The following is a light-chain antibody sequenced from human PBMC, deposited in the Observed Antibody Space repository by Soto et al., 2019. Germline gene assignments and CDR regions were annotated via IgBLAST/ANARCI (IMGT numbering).Light chain of an antibody. Sequence: DIRMTQSPSSLSASVGDRVTITCRASQSISKYLNWYQQKPGKAPNLLIYATSNLQSGVPSRFSGSGSGTDFTLTITSLQAEDFATYFCQQSYTTPRTFGQGTKLEIK. V-gene: IGKV1-39*01. J-gene: IGKJ2*01. CDR3: QQSYTTPRT. CDR1: QSISKY. CDR2: ATS.